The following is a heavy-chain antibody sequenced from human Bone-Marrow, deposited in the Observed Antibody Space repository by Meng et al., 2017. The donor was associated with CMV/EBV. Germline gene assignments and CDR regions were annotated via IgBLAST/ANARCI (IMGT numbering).Heavy chain of an antibody. D-gene: IGHD1-20*01. CDR3: ARVVLSITGTIFDY. CDR1: GGSFSGYY. V-gene: IGHV4-59*01. J-gene: IGHJ4*02. CDR2: IYYSGST. Sequence: SETLSLTCAVYGGSFSGYYWSWIRQPPGKGLECIGYIYYSGSTNYNPSLKSRVTISVDTSKNQFSLKLGSVTAADTAVYYCARVVLSITGTIFDYWGQGTLVTVSS.